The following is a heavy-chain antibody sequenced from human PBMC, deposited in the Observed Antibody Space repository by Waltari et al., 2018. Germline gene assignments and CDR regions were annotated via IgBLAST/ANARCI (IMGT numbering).Heavy chain of an antibody. CDR2: IYYSGST. Sequence: QVQLQESGPGLVKPSQTLSLTCPVSGCSISSGGYYWSWIRQHPGKGLEWIGYIYYSGSTYYNPSLKSLVTISVDTSKNQFSLKLSSVTAADTAVYYCARARAYYYDSSGYSYFDYWGQGTLVTVSS. V-gene: IGHV4-31*01. CDR3: ARARAYYYDSSGYSYFDY. J-gene: IGHJ4*02. D-gene: IGHD3-22*01. CDR1: GCSISSGGYY.